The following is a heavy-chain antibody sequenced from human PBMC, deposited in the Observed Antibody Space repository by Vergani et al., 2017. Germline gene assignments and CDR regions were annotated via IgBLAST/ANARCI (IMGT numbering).Heavy chain of an antibody. CDR2: IYYSGST. D-gene: IGHD3-10*01. V-gene: IGHV4-39*01. Sequence: QLQLQESGPGLVKPSETLSLTCTVSGGSISSSSYYWGWIRQPPGKGLEWIGSIYYSGSTYYNPSLKSRVTISVDTSKNQLSLKLSSVTAADTAVYYCARVWYYHGSGSYLWYFDLWGRGTLVTVSS. CDR3: ARVWYYHGSGSYLWYFDL. J-gene: IGHJ2*01. CDR1: GGSISSSSYY.